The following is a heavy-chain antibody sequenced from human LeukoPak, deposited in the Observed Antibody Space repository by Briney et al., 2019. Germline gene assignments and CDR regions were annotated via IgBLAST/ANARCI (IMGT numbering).Heavy chain of an antibody. CDR1: GYSFTSYW. CDR3: ARSTYYDFWSGYPNWFDP. CDR2: IYPGDSDT. V-gene: IGHV5-51*01. Sequence: GESLQISCQGSGYSFTSYWIGWVRQMPGKGLEWMGIIYPGDSDTRYSPSFQGQVTISADKSISTAYLQWSSLKASDTAMYYCARSTYYDFWSGYPNWFDPWGQGTLVTVSS. D-gene: IGHD3-3*01. J-gene: IGHJ5*02.